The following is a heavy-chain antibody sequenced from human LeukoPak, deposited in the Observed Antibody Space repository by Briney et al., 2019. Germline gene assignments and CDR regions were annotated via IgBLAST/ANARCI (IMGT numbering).Heavy chain of an antibody. J-gene: IGHJ4*02. CDR1: GYTFTSYY. V-gene: IGHV1-46*01. CDR3: AKVGYSGYGMPVKYDY. D-gene: IGHD5-12*01. CDR2: INPSGGST. Sequence: GASVKVSCKASGYTFTSYYMHWVRQAPGQGLEWMGIINPSGGSTSYAQKFQGRVTMTRDTSTSTVYMELSSLRSEDTAVYYCAKVGYSGYGMPVKYDYWGQGTLVTVSS.